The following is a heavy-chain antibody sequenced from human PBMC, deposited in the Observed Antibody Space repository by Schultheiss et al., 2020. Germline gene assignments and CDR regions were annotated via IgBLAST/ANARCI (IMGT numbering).Heavy chain of an antibody. CDR1: GGSISSSNW. V-gene: IGHV4-4*02. J-gene: IGHJ6*02. D-gene: IGHD3-22*01. CDR2: IYHSGST. Sequence: LRRTLSLTCAVSGGSISSSNWWSWVRQPPGKGLEWIGEIYHSGSTNYNPSLKSRVTISVDKSKNQFSLKLSSVTAADTAVYYCARASDYYDSSGYDYYGMDVWGQGTTVTVSS. CDR3: ARASDYYDSSGYDYYGMDV.